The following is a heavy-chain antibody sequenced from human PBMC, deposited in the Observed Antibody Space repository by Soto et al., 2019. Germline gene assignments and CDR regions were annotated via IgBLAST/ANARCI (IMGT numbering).Heavy chain of an antibody. CDR2: INHSGST. CDR1: GGSFSGYY. Sequence: SETLSLTCAVYGGSFSGYYWSWIRQPPGKGLEWIGEINHSGSTNYNPSLKSRVAISVDTSKNQFSLKLSSVTAADTAVYYCARIVASSWYGYYGMDVWGQGTTVTVSS. J-gene: IGHJ6*02. V-gene: IGHV4-34*01. D-gene: IGHD6-13*01. CDR3: ARIVASSWYGYYGMDV.